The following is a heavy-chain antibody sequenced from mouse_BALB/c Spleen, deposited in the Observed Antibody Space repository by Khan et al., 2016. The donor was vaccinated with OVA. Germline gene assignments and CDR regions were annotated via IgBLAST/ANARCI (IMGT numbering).Heavy chain of an antibody. Sequence: QVQLKESGAELVKPGASVRLSCKASGYTFTSYYLYWVMQRPGQGLEWIGDINPSSGGTNFNEKFKSKATLTVDKSSSTAYIQLNSLTSEDSAVYYCTRSGYGSFAYWGQGTLVTVSA. CDR1: GYTFTSYY. CDR3: TRSGYGSFAY. D-gene: IGHD2-2*01. V-gene: IGHV1S81*02. CDR2: INPSSGGT. J-gene: IGHJ3*01.